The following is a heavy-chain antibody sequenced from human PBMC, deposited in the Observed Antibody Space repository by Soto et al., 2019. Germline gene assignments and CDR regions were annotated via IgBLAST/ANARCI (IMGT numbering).Heavy chain of an antibody. Sequence: ASETLSLTCTVSGGSISSGGYYWSWIRQHPGKGLEWIGYIYYSGSTYYNPSLKSRVTISVDTSKNQFSLKLSSVTAADTAVYYCARDTRYDSSGYHFDYWGQGTLVTVSS. J-gene: IGHJ4*02. D-gene: IGHD3-22*01. CDR2: IYYSGST. CDR3: ARDTRYDSSGYHFDY. CDR1: GGSISSGGYY. V-gene: IGHV4-31*03.